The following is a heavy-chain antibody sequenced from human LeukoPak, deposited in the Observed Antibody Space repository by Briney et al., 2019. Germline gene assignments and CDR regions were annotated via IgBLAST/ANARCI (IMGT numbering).Heavy chain of an antibody. CDR3: ATEYYGSFNF. D-gene: IGHD1-26*01. V-gene: IGHV3-15*01. J-gene: IGHJ4*02. Sequence: KPGESLRLSCAGSGFTFSDAWMTWVRQAPGKGLEWVGRIRSNPAGGTTEYAAPVKGRFTISRGDSKNTLYLQMNSLITEDTAVYFCATEYYGSFNFWGQGTLVTASS. CDR1: GFTFSDAW. CDR2: IRSNPAGGTT.